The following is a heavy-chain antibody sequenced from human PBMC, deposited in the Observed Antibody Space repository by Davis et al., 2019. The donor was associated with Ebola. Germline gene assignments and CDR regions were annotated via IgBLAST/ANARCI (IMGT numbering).Heavy chain of an antibody. D-gene: IGHD3-3*01. J-gene: IGHJ6*04. Sequence: GESLKISCAASGLSVSGNYMSWVRQAPGKGLEWVSVISGSGGGTYYADSVKGRFTISRDNSKKTLYLQMNSLRAEDTAVYYCAKSGLSFGVVKYHYGMDVWGKGTTVTVSS. CDR1: GLSVSGNY. V-gene: IGHV3-23*01. CDR2: ISGSGGGT. CDR3: AKSGLSFGVVKYHYGMDV.